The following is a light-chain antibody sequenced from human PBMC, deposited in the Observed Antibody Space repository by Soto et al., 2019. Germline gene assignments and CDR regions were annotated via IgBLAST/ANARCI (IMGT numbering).Light chain of an antibody. CDR3: SSFVGGNHVVI. CDR1: SSDVGAYNY. V-gene: IGLV2-8*01. Sequence: QSALTQPPSASGSPGQSVTISCTGTSSDVGAYNYVSWYQQHPGKVPKLMIYEVTKRPSGVPDRFSGSKSGNTASLTVSGLQAEDDADYYCSSFVGGNHVVIFGGGTQLTVL. CDR2: EVT. J-gene: IGLJ2*01.